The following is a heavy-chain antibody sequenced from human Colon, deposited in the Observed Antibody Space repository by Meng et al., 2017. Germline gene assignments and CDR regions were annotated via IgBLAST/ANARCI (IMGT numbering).Heavy chain of an antibody. CDR2: INTANGNA. Sequence: QVQLVQSGAEVKKPGASVKVSCKGSGSSFTTYSMHWVRQAPGQGLEWMAWINTANGNAVYSETFQGRLTITRDASASTVNMELSSLGSEDTAVYYCATDFSPRGDYWGQGTLVTVSS. V-gene: IGHV1-3*04. CDR1: GSSFTTYS. CDR3: ATDFSPRGDY. D-gene: IGHD3-3*01. J-gene: IGHJ4*02.